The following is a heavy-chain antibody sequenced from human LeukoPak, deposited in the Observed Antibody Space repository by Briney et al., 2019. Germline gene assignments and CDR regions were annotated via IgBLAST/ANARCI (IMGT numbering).Heavy chain of an antibody. Sequence: PGGSLRLSCAASGFTFSSYAMSWVRQAPGKGLEWVSAISGSGATTYYADSVKGRFTISRDDSKKTLYLQLNSLRAEDTAVYYCAKRGITIFPPDYWGQGTLVTVSS. CDR3: AKRGITIFPPDY. V-gene: IGHV3-23*01. J-gene: IGHJ4*02. CDR2: ISGSGATT. D-gene: IGHD3-9*01. CDR1: GFTFSSYA.